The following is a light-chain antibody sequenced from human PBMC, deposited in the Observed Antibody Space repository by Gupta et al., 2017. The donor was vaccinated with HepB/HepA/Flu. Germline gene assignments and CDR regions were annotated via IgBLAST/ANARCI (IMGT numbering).Light chain of an antibody. CDR3: RQGLPSPRT. V-gene: IGKV2-28*01. Sequence: EIVMTQSPLSLPVTPGEPASISCRSSQSLLHTTGDNFLDWYLQKPGQAPQLLIYLGFNRASGVPDRFSGSGSGTDFTLNISRVEAEDVGVSFCRQGLPSPRTFGQGTKVEIK. J-gene: IGKJ1*01. CDR1: QSLLHTTGDNF. CDR2: LGF.